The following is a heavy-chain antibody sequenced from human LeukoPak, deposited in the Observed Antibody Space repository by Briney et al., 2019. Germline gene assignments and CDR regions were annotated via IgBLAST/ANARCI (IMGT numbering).Heavy chain of an antibody. D-gene: IGHD3-22*01. CDR3: ARESGAYYYDSSGYENWFDP. V-gene: IGHV4-59*01. Sequence: SETLSLTCTVSGDSINSYYCSWIRHPPPPGLEWIGYVHDSGSTNHKPSLKSRVTLSVDTSKNQFSLKLSSVTAADTAVYYCARESGAYYYDSSGYENWFDPWGQGTLVTVFS. CDR2: VHDSGST. CDR1: GDSINSYY. J-gene: IGHJ5*02.